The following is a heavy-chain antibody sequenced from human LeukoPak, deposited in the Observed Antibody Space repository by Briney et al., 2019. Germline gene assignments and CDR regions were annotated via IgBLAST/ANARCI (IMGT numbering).Heavy chain of an antibody. V-gene: IGHV1-46*01. CDR1: GYTFTSYY. J-gene: IGHJ4*02. CDR2: INPNGGST. D-gene: IGHD2-8*01. CDR3: ARVLSGFGSTDFDH. Sequence: ASVKVSCKASGYTFTSYYMHWVRQAPGQGLEWMGIINPNGGSTIYAQKFQGRLTMTRDTSTSTVYMVVSSLISEDTAVYYCARVLSGFGSTDFDHWGQGTLVTVSS.